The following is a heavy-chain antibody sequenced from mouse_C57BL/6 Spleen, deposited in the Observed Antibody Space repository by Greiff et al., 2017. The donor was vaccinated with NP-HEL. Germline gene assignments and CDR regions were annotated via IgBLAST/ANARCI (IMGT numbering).Heavy chain of an antibody. CDR1: GYTFTSYW. CDR3: AISGPYYSNLRGWFAY. CDR2: IHPSDSDT. Sequence: QVQLQQPGAELVKPGASVKVSCKASGYTFTSYWMHWVKQRPGQGLEWIGRIHPSDSDTNYNQKFKGKATLTVDKSSSTAYMQLGSLTSEDSAVYYCAISGPYYSNLRGWFAYWGQGTLVTVSA. D-gene: IGHD2-5*01. J-gene: IGHJ3*01. V-gene: IGHV1-74*01.